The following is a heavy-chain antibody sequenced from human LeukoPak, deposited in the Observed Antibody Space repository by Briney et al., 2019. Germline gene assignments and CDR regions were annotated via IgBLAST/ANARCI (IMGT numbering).Heavy chain of an antibody. CDR1: GFTFSSYG. CDR3: ARGGDGYNFSFDY. V-gene: IGHV3-33*01. D-gene: IGHD5-24*01. J-gene: IGHJ4*02. Sequence: GGSLRLSCAASGFTFSSYGMHWVRQAPGKGLEWVAVIWYDGSNKYYADSVKGRFTISRDNSKNTLYLQMNTLRAEDTAVYYCARGGDGYNFSFDYWGQGTLVTVSS. CDR2: IWYDGSNK.